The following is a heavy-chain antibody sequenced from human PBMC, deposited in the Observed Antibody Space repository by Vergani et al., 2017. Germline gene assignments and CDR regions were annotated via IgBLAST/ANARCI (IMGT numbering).Heavy chain of an antibody. V-gene: IGHV2-5*04. J-gene: IGHJ6*03. CDR2: IYWKDDQ. D-gene: IGHD1-7*01. CDR1: GFSLNTRGVS. Sequence: QITLKESGPTLVKPTQTFTLTCTFSGFSLNTRGVSVAWIRQPPGKALDCLALIYWKDDQHYSPSLNNRVTITKDTSKNQVVLTMTNMDYVDTGTYYCVYRRTECGTTGCFYPFYYYNYMDVWGKGTTVTVSS. CDR3: VYRRTECGTTGCFYPFYYYNYMDV.